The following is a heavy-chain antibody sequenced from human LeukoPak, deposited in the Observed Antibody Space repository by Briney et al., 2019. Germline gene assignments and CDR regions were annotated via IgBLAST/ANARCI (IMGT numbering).Heavy chain of an antibody. V-gene: IGHV1-69*01. D-gene: IGHD2-15*01. CDR1: GGTFSSYS. CDR3: ARGGSLLLDY. CDR2: IIPIFGTA. J-gene: IGHJ4*02. Sequence: AVKVSCKASGGTFSSYSISWVRQAPGQGREWMGGIIPIFGTANYAQKFQGRVTITADESTSTAYMELRSLRSEDTAVYYCARGGSLLLDYWGQGTLVTVSS.